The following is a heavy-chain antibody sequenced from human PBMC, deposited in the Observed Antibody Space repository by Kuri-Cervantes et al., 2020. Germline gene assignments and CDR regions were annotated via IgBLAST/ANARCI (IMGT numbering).Heavy chain of an antibody. CDR3: ARIEDWYFDL. V-gene: IGHV3-13*01. J-gene: IGHJ2*01. CDR1: GFTFSSYD. Sequence: GESLKISCAASGFTFSSYDMHWVRQATGKGLEWVSAIGTAGDTYYPGSVKGRFTISRENAKNSLYLQMNSLRAGDTAVYYCARIEDWYFDLWGRGTLVTVSS. CDR2: IGTAGDT.